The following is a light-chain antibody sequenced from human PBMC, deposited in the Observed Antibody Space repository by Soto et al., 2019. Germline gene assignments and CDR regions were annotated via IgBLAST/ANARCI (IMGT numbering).Light chain of an antibody. V-gene: IGLV1-44*01. CDR2: SNN. CDR1: SSNIGSNT. CDR3: AAWDDSLNGLV. Sequence: QSALTQPPSASGAPGQRVTISCSGSSSNIGSNTVNWYQHLPGTAPKVLIYSNNQRPSGVPDRFSGSKSGTSASLAVSGLQSADEVDYYCAAWDDSLNGLVFGGGTKLTVL. J-gene: IGLJ2*01.